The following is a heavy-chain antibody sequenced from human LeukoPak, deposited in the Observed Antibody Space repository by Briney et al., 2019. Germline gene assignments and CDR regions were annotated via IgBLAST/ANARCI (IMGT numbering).Heavy chain of an antibody. CDR3: AKERTLSDSSGYYSDAFDI. CDR1: GFTFDDYA. Sequence: PGRSLRLSCAASGFTFDDYAMHWVRQAPGKGLEWVSGISWNSGSIGYADSVKGRFTISRDDAKNSLYLQMNSLRAEDMALYYCAKERTLSDSSGYYSDAFDIWGQGTMVTVSS. D-gene: IGHD3-22*01. CDR2: ISWNSGSI. V-gene: IGHV3-9*03. J-gene: IGHJ3*02.